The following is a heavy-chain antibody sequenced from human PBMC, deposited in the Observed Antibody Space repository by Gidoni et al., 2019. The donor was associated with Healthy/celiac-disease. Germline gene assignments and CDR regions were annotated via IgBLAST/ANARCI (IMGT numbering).Heavy chain of an antibody. CDR3: ARVDTAMVGLYYYYYMDV. J-gene: IGHJ6*03. CDR2: IKQDGSEK. D-gene: IGHD5-18*01. Sequence: EVQLVESGGGLVQPGGSLRLSCAASGFTFSRYWMSWVRQAPGKGLEWVANIKQDGSEKYCVDSVKGRFTISRDNAKNSLYLQMNSLRAEDTAVYYCARVDTAMVGLYYYYYMDVWGKGTTVTVSS. CDR1: GFTFSRYW. V-gene: IGHV3-7*05.